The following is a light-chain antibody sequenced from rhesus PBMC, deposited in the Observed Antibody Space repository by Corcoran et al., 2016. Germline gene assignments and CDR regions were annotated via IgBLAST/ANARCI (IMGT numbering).Light chain of an antibody. J-gene: IGKJ1*01. V-gene: IGKV3-42*01. Sequence: EIVMTQSPATLSLSPGERATLSCRASQSVSSSLAWYQQKPGQAPKLLIYGASSRATGIPGRFSGRGAGTEFTLTISSLEPEDVGVYYCQQDYSWPWTFGQGTKVEIK. CDR1: QSVSSS. CDR2: GAS. CDR3: QQDYSWPWT.